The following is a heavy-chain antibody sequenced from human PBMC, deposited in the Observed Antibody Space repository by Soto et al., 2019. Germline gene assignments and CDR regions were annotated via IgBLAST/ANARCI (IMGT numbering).Heavy chain of an antibody. Sequence: PSQTLCLTCTVSGGSISSGGYYWSWIRQHPGKGLEWIGYIYYSGSTYYNPSLKSRVTISVDTSKNQFSLKLSSVTAADTAVYYCARSRIREDIVVVPDAMPHLEVWGKGTTVTVSS. V-gene: IGHV4-31*03. CDR3: ARSRIREDIVVVPDAMPHLEV. CDR2: IYYSGST. J-gene: IGHJ6*04. CDR1: GGSISSGGYY. D-gene: IGHD2-2*01.